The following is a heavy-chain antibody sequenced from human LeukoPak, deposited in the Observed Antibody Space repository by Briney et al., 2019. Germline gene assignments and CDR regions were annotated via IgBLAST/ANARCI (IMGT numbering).Heavy chain of an antibody. V-gene: IGHV3-30*02. D-gene: IGHD3-16*02. CDR2: IHSDGGDK. CDR3: AKAAGVKTFGEVIVSTHRPNIDY. Sequence: PGGSLRLSCAASGFTFRSYSMHWVRQAPGKGLEWVAFIHSDGGDKYYADSVQGRFTISRDNSKNTVFLQMNSLRGEDTAVYYCAKAAGVKTFGEVIVSTHRPNIDYWGQGTLVIVSS. CDR1: GFTFRSYS. J-gene: IGHJ4*02.